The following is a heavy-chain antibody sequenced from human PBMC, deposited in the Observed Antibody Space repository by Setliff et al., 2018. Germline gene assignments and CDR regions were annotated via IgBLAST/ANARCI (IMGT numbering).Heavy chain of an antibody. Sequence: TSETLSLTCSVYGESFSNNYWSWIRQSPGRGLEWIGESNHGGSTSYNPSLKSRLTISVDMSKNHLSLKLSSVTAADTAVYYCARHIWGAKMQLPHDVFDIWGQGTMFTVSS. D-gene: IGHD2-2*01. CDR1: GESFSNNY. V-gene: IGHV4-34*01. J-gene: IGHJ3*02. CDR2: SNHGGST. CDR3: ARHIWGAKMQLPHDVFDI.